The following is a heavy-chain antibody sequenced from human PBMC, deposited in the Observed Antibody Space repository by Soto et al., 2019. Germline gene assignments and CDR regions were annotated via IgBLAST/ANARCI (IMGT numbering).Heavy chain of an antibody. V-gene: IGHV4-30-4*08. CDR3: ARVLASGYQLLHFDY. Sequence: SETLSLTCTVSGGSISSGGYYWTWIRQHPGKGLEWIGDINHSGSTNYNPSLKSRVTISVDTSKNQFSLKLSSVTAADTAVYYCARVLASGYQLLHFDYWGQGTLVTVSS. CDR1: GGSISSGGYY. J-gene: IGHJ4*02. CDR2: INHSGST. D-gene: IGHD2-2*01.